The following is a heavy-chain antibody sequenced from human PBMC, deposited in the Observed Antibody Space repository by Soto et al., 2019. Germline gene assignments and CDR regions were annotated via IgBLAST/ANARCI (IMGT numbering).Heavy chain of an antibody. CDR1: GFTVTAHY. CDR2: IYSGGGK. V-gene: IGHV3-53*01. D-gene: IGHD2-21*01. CDR3: ARSDPAYAFGLNV. Sequence: EAQLVESGGGLIQPGGSLRLSCAASGFTVTAHYVAWVRQAPGRGLEWVSLIYSGGGKYYADSVKGRFTISRDTSEKTFYLQMNSLRSEDTAVYYCARSDPAYAFGLNVWGKGTTVTVSS. J-gene: IGHJ6*04.